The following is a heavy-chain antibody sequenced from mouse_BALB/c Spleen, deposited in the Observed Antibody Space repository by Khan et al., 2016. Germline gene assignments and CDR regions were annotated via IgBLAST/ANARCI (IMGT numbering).Heavy chain of an antibody. CDR2: ISSGGSYT. D-gene: IGHD2-2*01. V-gene: IGHV5-9-4*01. CDR3: ARDYYVYGGFAY. CDR1: GFTFSSYA. J-gene: IGHJ3*01. Sequence: EVELVESGGGLVKPGGSLKLSCAASGFTFSSYAMSWVRQSPEKRLEWVAEISSGGSYTYYPDTVTGRFTISRDNAKNTLYLEMSSLRSEDTAMYYCARDYYVYGGFAYWGQGTLVTVSA.